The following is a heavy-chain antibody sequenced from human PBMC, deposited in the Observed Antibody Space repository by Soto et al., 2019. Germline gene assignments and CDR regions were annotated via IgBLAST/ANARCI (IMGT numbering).Heavy chain of an antibody. D-gene: IGHD3-22*01. CDR2: INPNSGGT. CDR1: GYTFTGYY. V-gene: IGHV1-2*04. Sequence: ASVKVSCKASGYTFTGYYMHWVRQAPGQGLEWMGWINPNSGGTNYAQKFQGWVTMTRDTSISTAYMELSRLRSDDTAVYYCARDLEYYYDSSGGDAFDIWGQGTMVTVSS. J-gene: IGHJ3*02. CDR3: ARDLEYYYDSSGGDAFDI.